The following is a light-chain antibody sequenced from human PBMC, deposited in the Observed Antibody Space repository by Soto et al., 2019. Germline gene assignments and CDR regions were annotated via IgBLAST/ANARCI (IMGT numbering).Light chain of an antibody. CDR1: QSLLISNGYNY. V-gene: IGKV2-28*01. CDR2: LGS. CDR3: MQALQAPLT. Sequence: DIVMTQSPLSLVVTPGEPSSISCRSSQSLLISNGYNYLDWYLQKPGQFPQLLIYLGSSRASRVPYRFSGSGSGTDVTLTISRVEAEDVGFYYCMQALQAPLTFGQGTRVEIK. J-gene: IGKJ1*01.